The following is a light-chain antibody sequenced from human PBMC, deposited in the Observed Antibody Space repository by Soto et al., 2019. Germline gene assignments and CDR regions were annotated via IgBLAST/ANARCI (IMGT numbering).Light chain of an antibody. J-gene: IGKJ1*01. Sequence: DIQMTQSPSSLSASVGDRVTITCRASQSISSYLNWYQQKPGKAPKLLIYAASSLQSGVPSRFSGSGSGTDSTFTISSLQPEDFATYYCQQSYSTPPWTFGQGTKVEIK. CDR2: AAS. V-gene: IGKV1-39*01. CDR3: QQSYSTPPWT. CDR1: QSISSY.